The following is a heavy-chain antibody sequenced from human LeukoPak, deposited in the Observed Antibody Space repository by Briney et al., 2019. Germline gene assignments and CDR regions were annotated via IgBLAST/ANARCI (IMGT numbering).Heavy chain of an antibody. V-gene: IGHV3-33*01. CDR1: GFSFSSYG. D-gene: IGHD6-13*01. CDR2: IWCDGSTK. CDR3: ARDMAAGPTGDYYGMDV. J-gene: IGHJ6*02. Sequence: GTSLRLSCAASGFSFSSYGMHWVRQAPGKGLQWVTIIWCDGSTKYYADSVRGRFTISRGNSKNTLYLQMNNLRAKDTAVYFCARDMAAGPTGDYYGMDVWGQGTTVTVSS.